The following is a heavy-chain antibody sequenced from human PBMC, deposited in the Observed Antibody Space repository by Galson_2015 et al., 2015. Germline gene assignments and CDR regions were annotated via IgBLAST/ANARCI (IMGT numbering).Heavy chain of an antibody. Sequence: SVKVSCKASGYTFTGHYIYWVRQAPGQGFEWMGIINPEGGSTTYAQRFQGRVTLTTDTSTSTVYMELNSLRSEDTAIYYCARAWGLAAPDDYWAREPWSPSPQ. V-gene: IGHV1-46*01. D-gene: IGHD6-6*01. CDR2: INPEGGST. J-gene: IGHJ4*02. CDR1: GYTFTGHY. CDR3: ARAWGLAAPDDY.